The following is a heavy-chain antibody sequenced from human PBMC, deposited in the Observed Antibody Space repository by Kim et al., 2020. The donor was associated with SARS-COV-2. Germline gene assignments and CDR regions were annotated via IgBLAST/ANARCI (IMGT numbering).Heavy chain of an antibody. V-gene: IGHV3-7*03. D-gene: IGHD6-19*01. CDR3: AKTVAGRIDAFDV. J-gene: IGHJ3*01. Sequence: YYVGCLKGRFTISRDNAQNSLYLQMTSLRAEDTAVYYCAKTVAGRIDAFDVWGQGTMVTVSS.